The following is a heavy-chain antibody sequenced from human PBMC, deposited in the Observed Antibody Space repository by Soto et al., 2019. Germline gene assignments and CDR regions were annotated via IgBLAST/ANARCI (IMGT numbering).Heavy chain of an antibody. D-gene: IGHD6-19*01. CDR2: IYSGGST. Sequence: PGGSLRLSCVVSGFTVSSNYMSWVRQAPGKGLEWVSVIYSGGSTYYADSVKGRFTISRDNSKNTLYLQMNSLRAEDTAVYYCARDGGWIDYWGQGTLVTVSS. V-gene: IGHV3-66*01. CDR3: ARDGGWIDY. J-gene: IGHJ4*02. CDR1: GFTVSSNY.